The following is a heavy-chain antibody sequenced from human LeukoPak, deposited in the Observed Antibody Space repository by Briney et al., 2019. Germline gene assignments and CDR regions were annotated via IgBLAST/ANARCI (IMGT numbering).Heavy chain of an antibody. CDR1: GGSISSGSYY. D-gene: IGHD3-10*01. V-gene: IGHV4-61*02. Sequence: SGTLSLTCAVSGGSISSGSYYWSWIRQPAGKGLEWIGRIYTSGSTNYNPSLKSRVTISVDTSKNQFSLKLSSVTAADTAVYYCARSVRGAMSGYYYYMDVWGKGTTVTISS. CDR2: IYTSGST. CDR3: ARSVRGAMSGYYYYMDV. J-gene: IGHJ6*03.